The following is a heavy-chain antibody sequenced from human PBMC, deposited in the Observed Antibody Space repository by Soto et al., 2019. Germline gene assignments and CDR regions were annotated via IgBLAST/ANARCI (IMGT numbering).Heavy chain of an antibody. J-gene: IGHJ4*02. CDR2: ISAYNSNT. Sequence: GASVKVSCKASGYTFTSYGISWVRQAPGQGLEWMGWISAYNSNTNYAQKLQGRVTMTTDTSTSTAYMELRSLRSDDTAVYYCARDIRGYSYGTEYYFDYWGQGTLVTVSS. CDR1: GYTFTSYG. V-gene: IGHV1-18*01. CDR3: ARDIRGYSYGTEYYFDY. D-gene: IGHD5-18*01.